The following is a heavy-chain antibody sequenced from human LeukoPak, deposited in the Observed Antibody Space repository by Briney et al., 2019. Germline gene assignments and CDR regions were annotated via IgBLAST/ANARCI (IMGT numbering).Heavy chain of an antibody. V-gene: IGHV3-7*01. CDR2: IKQDGSDK. J-gene: IGHJ4*02. D-gene: IGHD6-13*01. CDR3: AIIPRAAAGPSARSPFHY. CDR1: GFTFSSYW. Sequence: GGSLRLSCEVSGFTFSSYWMNWVRQAPGNGLEWVANIKQDGSDKYYVDSVKGRFTISRDNAKNSLYLQMNSLRAEDTAVYYCAIIPRAAAGPSARSPFHYWGQGTLVTVSS.